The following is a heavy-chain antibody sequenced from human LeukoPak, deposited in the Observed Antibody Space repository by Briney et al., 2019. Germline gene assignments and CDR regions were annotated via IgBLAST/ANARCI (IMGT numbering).Heavy chain of an antibody. V-gene: IGHV1-24*01. J-gene: IGHJ4*02. D-gene: IGHD5-12*01. CDR1: GYTLTEFS. CDR3: ASSVDLVANYYFDH. Sequence: ASVKVSCKVSGYTLTEFSMHWVRQASGKGLEWMGGFDPEDGETICAQKFQGRVTMTEDTSTDTAHLELSSLRSEDTAVYYCASSVDLVANYYFDHWGQGTLVTVSS. CDR2: FDPEDGET.